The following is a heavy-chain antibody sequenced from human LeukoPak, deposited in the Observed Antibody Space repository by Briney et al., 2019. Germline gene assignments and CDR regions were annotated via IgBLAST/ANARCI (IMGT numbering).Heavy chain of an antibody. CDR1: DFTFSTYA. CDR2: ISTSGGST. J-gene: IGHJ4*02. D-gene: IGHD6-19*01. CDR3: ATVARRQARIAVAGYFDY. V-gene: IGHV3-23*01. Sequence: GGSLRLSCAASDFTFSTYAMTWVRQAPGKGLEWVSTISTSGGSTYSADSVKGRFTISRDNSENTLYLQMNSLRAEDTAMYYCATVARRQARIAVAGYFDYWGQGTLATVSS.